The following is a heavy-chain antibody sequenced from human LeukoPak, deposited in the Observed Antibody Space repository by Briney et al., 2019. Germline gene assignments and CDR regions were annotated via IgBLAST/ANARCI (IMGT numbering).Heavy chain of an antibody. V-gene: IGHV3-23*01. D-gene: IGHD4-17*01. CDR1: GFIFSSYA. Sequence: GGSLRLSCAASGFIFSSYAMSWVRQAPGKGLEWVSAISGSGGSTYYADSVKGRFTISRDNSKNTLYLQMNSLRAEDTAVYYCAKDRVPYGDYVPFDYWGQGTLVTVSS. CDR2: ISGSGGST. J-gene: IGHJ4*02. CDR3: AKDRVPYGDYVPFDY.